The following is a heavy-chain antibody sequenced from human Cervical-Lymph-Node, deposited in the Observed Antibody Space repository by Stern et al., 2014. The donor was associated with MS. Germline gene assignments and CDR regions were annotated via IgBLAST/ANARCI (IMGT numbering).Heavy chain of an antibody. J-gene: IGHJ4*02. V-gene: IGHV1-58*01. D-gene: IGHD1-26*01. CDR2: IGVCSGTT. CDR3: AATSHVGYFDY. CDR1: GFTFTSSA. Sequence: QLLESGPEGKKPGTSVKVSCKASGFTFTSSAVQWVRQARGPSLEWIRWIGVCSGTTNHAQELQERVTITRDMSTSTAYMELSSLRSEDTAVYYCAATSHVGYFDYWGQGTLVTVSS.